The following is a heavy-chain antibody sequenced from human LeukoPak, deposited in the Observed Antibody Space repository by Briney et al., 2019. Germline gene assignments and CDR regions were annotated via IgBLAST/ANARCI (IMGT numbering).Heavy chain of an antibody. CDR1: GLTFSDYS. CDR2: ISSTGNPR. D-gene: IGHD2-15*01. J-gene: IGHJ4*02. V-gene: IGHV3-21*05. Sequence: PGGSLRLSCTASGLTFSDYSMNWVRQAPGKGLEWVSYISSTGNPRHYADSVKGRFTISRDNAKNSLYLQMNSLRAEDTAVYYCASTVYCSGGSCYQHYFDYWGQGTLVTVSS. CDR3: ASTVYCSGGSCYQHYFDY.